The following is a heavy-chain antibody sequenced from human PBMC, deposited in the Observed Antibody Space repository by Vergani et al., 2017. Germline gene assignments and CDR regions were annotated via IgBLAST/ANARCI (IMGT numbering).Heavy chain of an antibody. D-gene: IGHD6-13*01. Sequence: EVQLVESGGGLVKPGGSLRLSCAASGFTFSNAWMSWVRQAPGKGLEWVGRIKSKTDGGTTDYAAPVKGRFTISRDDSKNTLYLKMNSLKTEDTAVDYCTTDXGRAYSSSWYPDYYYYYGMDVWGQGTTVTVSS. CDR1: GFTFSNAW. CDR2: IKSKTDGGTT. CDR3: TTDXGRAYSSSWYPDYYYYYGMDV. V-gene: IGHV3-15*01. J-gene: IGHJ6*02.